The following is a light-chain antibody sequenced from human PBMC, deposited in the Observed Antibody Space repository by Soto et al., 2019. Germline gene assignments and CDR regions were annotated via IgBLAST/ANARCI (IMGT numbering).Light chain of an antibody. V-gene: IGLV2-8*01. CDR1: SSDVGGYNY. CDR2: EVS. J-gene: IGLJ2*01. CDR3: SSFAGSNNPVV. Sequence: QSALTQPPSASGSPGQSVTISCTGTSSDVGGYNYVSWYQQHPGKAPKLMIYEVSKRPSGVPDRFLGSKSGNTASLTVSGLQAEDEADYDCSSFAGSNNPVVFGGGTKLTVL.